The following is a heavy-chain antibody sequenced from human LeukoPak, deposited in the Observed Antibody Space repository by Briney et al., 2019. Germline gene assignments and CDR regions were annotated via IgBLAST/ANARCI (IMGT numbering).Heavy chain of an antibody. CDR1: GFLFSVYS. V-gene: IGHV3-21*01. CDR3: AKAYYDPSGYSYYFDY. Sequence: GGSLRLSCAASGFLFSVYSMNWVRQAPGKGLEWVSSISGSSNYVYYADSVKGRFTISRDNAKNSVYLHMNSLRAEDTAVYYCAKAYYDPSGYSYYFDYWGQGTLVTVSS. CDR2: ISGSSNYV. D-gene: IGHD3-22*01. J-gene: IGHJ4*02.